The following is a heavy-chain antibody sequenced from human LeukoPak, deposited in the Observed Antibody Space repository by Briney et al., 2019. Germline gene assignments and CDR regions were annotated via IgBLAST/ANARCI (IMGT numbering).Heavy chain of an antibody. CDR2: IKEDGSQK. CDR3: ARDGTSFDY. D-gene: IGHD4-23*01. CDR1: GFTFIGYW. Sequence: GGSLRLSCAASGFTFIGYWMSWVRQAPGMGLEWVANIKEDGSQKYCVDSVKGRFTTSRDNAQNSLYLQMNSLRAEDTAVYYCARDGTSFDYWGQGTLVTVSS. J-gene: IGHJ4*02. V-gene: IGHV3-7*01.